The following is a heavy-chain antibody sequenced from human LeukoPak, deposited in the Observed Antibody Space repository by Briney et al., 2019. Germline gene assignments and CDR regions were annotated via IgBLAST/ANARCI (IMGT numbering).Heavy chain of an antibody. Sequence: PSETLSLTCTVSGYSISSGYYWGWIRQPPGKGLEWIGSIYHSGRTFYNPSLKSRVTISVDTSKNQFSLKLSSVTAADTAVYYCARGGVNGVYYCYMDVWGKGTTVTVSS. J-gene: IGHJ6*03. CDR1: GYSISSGYY. D-gene: IGHD2-8*01. V-gene: IGHV4-38-2*02. CDR2: IYHSGRT. CDR3: ARGGVNGVYYCYMDV.